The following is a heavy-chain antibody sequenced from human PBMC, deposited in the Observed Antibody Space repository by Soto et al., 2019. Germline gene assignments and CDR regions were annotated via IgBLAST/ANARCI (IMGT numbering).Heavy chain of an antibody. V-gene: IGHV4-34*01. CDR2: INHSGST. D-gene: IGHD2-21*02. J-gene: IGHJ1*01. CDR1: GGSLSFYY. CDR3: ARAEYCDSVCHSGYFQL. Sequence: QVQLQQWGAGLLKPSETLSLTCAVYGGSLSFYYWSWIRQPPGKGLEWIGEINHSGSTNNNPSLKSRVTMSADESKNHFALKLSSVTAADTAVYYCARAEYCDSVCHSGYFQLWGQGTLVTVSS.